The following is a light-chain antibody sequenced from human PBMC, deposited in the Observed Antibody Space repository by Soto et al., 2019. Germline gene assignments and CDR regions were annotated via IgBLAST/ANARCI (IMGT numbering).Light chain of an antibody. CDR3: QQYNNRPWT. CDR2: VAS. V-gene: IGKV3-15*01. CDR1: QSVSSN. J-gene: IGKJ1*01. Sequence: VIWMLPDRQTVSQGERVTLSCRASQSVSSNLAWYQQKPGQAPSLLIYVASTRATVIPARFSGSGSGTEFTLTISSHQSEDVALYYGQQYNNRPWTFSQGTKVDIK.